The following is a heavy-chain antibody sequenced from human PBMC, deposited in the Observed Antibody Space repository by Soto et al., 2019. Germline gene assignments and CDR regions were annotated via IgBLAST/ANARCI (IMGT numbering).Heavy chain of an antibody. CDR3: ATRPPRRNIAAGY. J-gene: IGHJ4*02. D-gene: IGHD6-6*01. CDR2: ISSSGTTK. CDR1: GFTFTSYE. Sequence: GGSLRLSCAASGFTFTSYEMNWVRQAPGKGLEWVSYISSSGTTKYYADPVKGRFTISRDSAKNSLYLQMNSLRAEDTAVYYCATRPPRRNIAAGYWGQGTLVTVSS. V-gene: IGHV3-48*03.